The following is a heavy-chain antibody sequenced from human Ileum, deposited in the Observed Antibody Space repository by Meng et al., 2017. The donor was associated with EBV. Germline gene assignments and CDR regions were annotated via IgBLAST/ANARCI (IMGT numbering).Heavy chain of an antibody. CDR1: GGSIISSKW. V-gene: IGHV4-4*02. CDR3: ARLDSSGYYFGGWFDP. J-gene: IGHJ5*02. D-gene: IGHD3-22*01. Sequence: QVQRQESGHRLVKPSGTVSLTCAVSGGSIISSKWWSWVRQSPGTGLEWIGEIYHHGTTNYNPSLKSRVTISVDTSKNKFFLNLTSLTAADTAVYYCARLDSSGYYFGGWFDPWGQGILVTVSS. CDR2: IYHHGTT.